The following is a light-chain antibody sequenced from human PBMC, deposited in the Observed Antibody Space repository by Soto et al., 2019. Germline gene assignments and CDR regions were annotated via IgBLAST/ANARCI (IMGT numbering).Light chain of an antibody. J-gene: IGKJ5*01. CDR1: QIIKTFY. CDR2: GVY. Sequence: IVLTQSPGTLSLSPGETATLSCRASQIIKTFYFGWYQQKPGQSPRLLIYGVYSRATGTPDRFSGSGSGTDFTLTISRLEPEDSAVYYCQFYGSSLITFGQGTRLGIK. V-gene: IGKV3-20*01. CDR3: QFYGSSLIT.